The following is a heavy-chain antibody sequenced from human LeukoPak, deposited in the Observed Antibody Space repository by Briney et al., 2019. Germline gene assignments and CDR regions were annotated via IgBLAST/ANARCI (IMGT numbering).Heavy chain of an antibody. CDR2: IYYSGST. D-gene: IGHD2-21*02. J-gene: IGHJ6*02. V-gene: IGHV4-30-4*01. CDR3: VRERDWDVSGMDV. CDR1: GGSISSGDYY. Sequence: TSRTLSLTCTVSGGSISSGDYYWSWIRQPPGKGLEWIGYIYYSGSTYYNPSLKSRVTISVDTSKNQFSLKLNSVTAADTAVYYCVRERDWDVSGMDVWGRGTTVTVSS.